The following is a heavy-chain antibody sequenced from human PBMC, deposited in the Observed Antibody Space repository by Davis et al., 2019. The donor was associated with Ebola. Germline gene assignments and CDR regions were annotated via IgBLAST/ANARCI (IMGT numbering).Heavy chain of an antibody. CDR1: GFTFSSYS. CDR3: AKRVAYCSGGSCYSD. D-gene: IGHD2-15*01. J-gene: IGHJ3*01. V-gene: IGHV3-74*01. Sequence: HTGGSLRLSCAASGFTFSSYSMNWVRQAPGKGLVWVSRINSDGSSTSYADSVKGRFTISSNNSKNTLYLQMNSLRAEDTAVYYCAKRVAYCSGGSCYSDWGQGTMVTVSS. CDR2: INSDGSST.